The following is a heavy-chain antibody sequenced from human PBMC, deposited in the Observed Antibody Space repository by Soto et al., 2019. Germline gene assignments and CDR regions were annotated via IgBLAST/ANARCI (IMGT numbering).Heavy chain of an antibody. CDR3: ARTAAGTIEELLNFDY. J-gene: IGHJ4*02. V-gene: IGHV4-59*01. CDR1: GGSISSYY. D-gene: IGHD6-13*01. CDR2: IYYSGST. Sequence: SETLSLTCTVSGGSISSYYWSWIRQPPGKGLEWIGYIYYSGSTNYNPSLKSRVTISVDTSKNQFSLKLSSVTAADTAVYYCARTAAGTIEELLNFDYWGQGTLVTVSS.